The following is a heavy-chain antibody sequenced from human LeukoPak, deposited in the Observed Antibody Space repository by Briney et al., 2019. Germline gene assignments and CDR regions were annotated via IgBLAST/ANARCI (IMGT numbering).Heavy chain of an antibody. V-gene: IGHV3-21*01. CDR3: ARVGTDDAFDI. CDR1: GFTFRSYS. D-gene: IGHD1-26*01. J-gene: IGHJ3*02. CDR2: ISSSNNYI. Sequence: GGSLRLSCAASGFTFRSYSMNWVRQAPGEGLEWVSSISSSNNYIYYADSVKGRFTISRDNAKNSLDLQMNSLRAEDTAVYYCARVGTDDAFDIWGQGTMVTVSS.